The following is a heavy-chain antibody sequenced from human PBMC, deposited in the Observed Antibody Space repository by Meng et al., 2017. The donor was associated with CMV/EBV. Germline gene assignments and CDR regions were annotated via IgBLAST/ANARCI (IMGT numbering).Heavy chain of an antibody. Sequence: GESLKISCAASGFTFSSYGMHWVRQAPGKGLEWVAVIWYDGSNKYYADSVKGRFTISRDNAKNSLYLQMNSLRAEDTALYYCARTDCSSTSCPKYYFDYWGQGTLVTVSS. CDR1: GFTFSSYG. V-gene: IGHV3-33*01. CDR2: IWYDGSNK. D-gene: IGHD2-2*01. CDR3: ARTDCSSTSCPKYYFDY. J-gene: IGHJ4*02.